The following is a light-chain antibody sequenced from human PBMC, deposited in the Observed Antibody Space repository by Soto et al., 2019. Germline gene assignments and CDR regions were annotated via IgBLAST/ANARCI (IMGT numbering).Light chain of an antibody. CDR3: QSYDSSLSGYV. CDR2: GNS. V-gene: IGLV1-40*01. Sequence: QSVLTQPPSVSGAPGQRVTISCTGSSSNIGAGYDVHWYQQLPGTAPKLLIYGNSNRPSGVPDRFSGSKSGTSASLAITGLQADDEADCYCQSYDSSLSGYVFGTGTTVTVL. CDR1: SSNIGAGYD. J-gene: IGLJ1*01.